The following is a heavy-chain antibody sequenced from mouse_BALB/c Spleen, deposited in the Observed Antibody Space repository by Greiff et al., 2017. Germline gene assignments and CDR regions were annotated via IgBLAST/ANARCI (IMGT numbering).Heavy chain of an antibody. CDR2: INPSNGRT. D-gene: IGHD2-1*01. CDR3: ARGGIYYGDY. J-gene: IGHJ2*01. Sequence: QVQLQQSGAELVKPGASVKLSCKASGYTFTSYWMHWVKQRPGQGLEWIGEINPSNGRTNYNEKFKSKATLTVDKSSSTAYMQLSSLTSEDSAVYYCARGGIYYGDYWGQGTTLTVSS. CDR1: GYTFTSYW. V-gene: IGHV1S81*02.